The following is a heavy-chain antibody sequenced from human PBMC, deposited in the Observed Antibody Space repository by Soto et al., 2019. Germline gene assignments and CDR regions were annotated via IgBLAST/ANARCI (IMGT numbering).Heavy chain of an antibody. Sequence: QLQLKESGSGLVKPSQTLSLTCAVSGGSISSGGYPWSWIRQPPGKGLEWIGYIYHSGSTYYNPSLKSRVTISVDRSKNQFSLKLSSVTAADTAVYYCARAHGSGWGAFDIWGQGTMVTVSS. J-gene: IGHJ3*02. V-gene: IGHV4-30-2*01. D-gene: IGHD3-10*01. CDR2: IYHSGST. CDR1: GGSISSGGYP. CDR3: ARAHGSGWGAFDI.